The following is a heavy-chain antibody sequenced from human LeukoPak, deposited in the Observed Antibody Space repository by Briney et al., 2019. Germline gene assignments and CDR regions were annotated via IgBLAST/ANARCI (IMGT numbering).Heavy chain of an antibody. CDR3: AHWGSSGPFDY. V-gene: IGHV3-NL1*01. CDR2: IYSGGRT. J-gene: IGHJ4*02. Sequence: GRSLRLSCAASGFTFGTYGMHWVRQPPGKGLEWVAVIYSGGRTYYADVVKGRFTISRDNSKNALYLRMNSLRAEDTAVYYCAHWGSSGPFDYWGQGTLVTVSS. CDR1: GFTFGTYG. D-gene: IGHD6-6*01.